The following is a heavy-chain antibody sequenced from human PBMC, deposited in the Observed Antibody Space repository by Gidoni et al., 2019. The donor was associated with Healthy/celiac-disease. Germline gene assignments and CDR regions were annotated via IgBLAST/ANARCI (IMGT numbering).Heavy chain of an antibody. V-gene: IGHV3-9*01. CDR3: AKVTNPRTWNYAPDY. Sequence: EVQLVESGGCLVQPGWSLRLSCAASGFPFDDYAMHWVRQAPGKGLEWCSGISWNSGSIGYADSVKGRFTISRDNDKNSLYLQMKSLRAEDTALYYCAKVTNPRTWNYAPDYWGQGTLVTVSS. CDR2: ISWNSGSI. CDR1: GFPFDDYA. J-gene: IGHJ4*02. D-gene: IGHD1-7*01.